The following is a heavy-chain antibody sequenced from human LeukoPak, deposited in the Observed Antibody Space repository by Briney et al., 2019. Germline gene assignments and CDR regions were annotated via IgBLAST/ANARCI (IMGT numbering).Heavy chain of an antibody. V-gene: IGHV4-34*01. J-gene: IGHJ3*02. CDR1: GGSFSCYY. CDR3: ASARPGYCSGGSCPTGGAFDI. Sequence: PSETLALTCAVYGGSFSCYYWSWIRQPPGKGLEWIGEINHSGSTNYNPSLKSRVTISVDTSKKQFALKVSSVTAADTAVYYCASARPGYCSGGSCPTGGAFDIWGQGKMVNVSS. CDR2: INHSGST. D-gene: IGHD2-15*01.